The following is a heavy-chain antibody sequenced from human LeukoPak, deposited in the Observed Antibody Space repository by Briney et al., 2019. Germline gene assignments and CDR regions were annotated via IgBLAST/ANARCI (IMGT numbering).Heavy chain of an antibody. Sequence: SETLSLTCTVSSASITSSPYFWGWIRQSPGKGLEWIGEIYHSGSTNYNPSLKSRVTISVDTSKNQFSLKLSSVTAADTAVYYCARCTVVTSKEDAFDIWGQGTMVTVSS. CDR2: IYHSGST. D-gene: IGHD4-23*01. CDR3: ARCTVVTSKEDAFDI. J-gene: IGHJ3*02. V-gene: IGHV4-39*07. CDR1: SASITSSPYF.